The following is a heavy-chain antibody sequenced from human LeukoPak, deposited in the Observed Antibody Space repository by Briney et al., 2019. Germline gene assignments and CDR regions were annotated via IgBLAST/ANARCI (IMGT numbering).Heavy chain of an antibody. CDR1: GFTFSSYS. V-gene: IGHV3-21*01. CDR2: ISATSSYI. J-gene: IGHJ4*02. D-gene: IGHD4-17*01. CDR3: ARPLSYGDHVGPDY. Sequence: GGSLRLSCAASGFTFSSYSMNWVRQTPGKGLEWVSSISATSSYIYYADSARGRFTISRDNAKNSLYLQMNSLRAEDTAVYYCARPLSYGDHVGPDYWGQGTLVTVSS.